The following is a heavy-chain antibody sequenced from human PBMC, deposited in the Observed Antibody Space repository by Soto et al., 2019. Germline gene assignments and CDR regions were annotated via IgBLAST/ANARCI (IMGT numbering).Heavy chain of an antibody. CDR3: NTWIVTTDY. CDR2: IKSRSDGGTT. J-gene: IGHJ4*02. D-gene: IGHD1-26*01. Sequence: GGSLRLSCAASGFTFSNAWMSWVRQAPGKGLEWVGRIKSRSDGGTTDYAAPVKGRFTISRDDSRNMLYLQMNNLKTEDSAVYYCNTWIVTTDYWGQGTRVTVSS. V-gene: IGHV3-15*01. CDR1: GFTFSNAW.